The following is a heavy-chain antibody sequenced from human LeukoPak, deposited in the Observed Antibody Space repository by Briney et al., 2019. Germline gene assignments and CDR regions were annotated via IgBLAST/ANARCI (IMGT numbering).Heavy chain of an antibody. Sequence: SVTVSYKASGGTFSSYAISWVRQAPGQGREWMGGIIPIFGTANYAQKFQGRVTITADKSTSTAYMELSRLRSEDTAVYYCASGISSSWTVGRFDYWGQGTLVTVSS. J-gene: IGHJ4*02. V-gene: IGHV1-69*06. CDR3: ASGISSSWTVGRFDY. CDR2: IIPIFGTA. D-gene: IGHD6-13*01. CDR1: GGTFSSYA.